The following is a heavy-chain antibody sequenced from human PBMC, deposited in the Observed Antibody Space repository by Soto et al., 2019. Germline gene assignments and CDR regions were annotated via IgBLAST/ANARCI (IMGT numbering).Heavy chain of an antibody. Sequence: SETLSLTCTVSGGSISSGGYYWSWIRQHPGKGLEWIGYIYYSGTTYYNPSLKSRVTISVDTSKNQFSLKLSSVSAADTALYYCARCSLVVVPAPGFDPWGRGTLVTGS. J-gene: IGHJ5*02. CDR2: IYYSGTT. D-gene: IGHD2-2*01. V-gene: IGHV4-31*03. CDR3: ARCSLVVVPAPGFDP. CDR1: GGSISSGGYY.